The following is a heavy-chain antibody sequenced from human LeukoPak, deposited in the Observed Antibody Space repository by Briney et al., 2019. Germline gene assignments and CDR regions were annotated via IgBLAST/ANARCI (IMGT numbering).Heavy chain of an antibody. V-gene: IGHV4-59*08. CDR3: ARGGWYGRYFDY. CDR1: GGSISSYD. CDR2: IYYSGST. J-gene: IGHJ4*02. D-gene: IGHD6-19*01. Sequence: PSETLSLTATLPGGSISSYDWSGIRQPPGKGLRWIGYIYYSGSTNYKPHLKSRVTISVDTSKNPFSLKLSPVTGADTAVYYCARGGWYGRYFDYWGQGTLVTVSS.